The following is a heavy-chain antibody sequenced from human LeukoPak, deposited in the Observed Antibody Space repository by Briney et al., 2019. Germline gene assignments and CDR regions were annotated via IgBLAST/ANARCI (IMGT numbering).Heavy chain of an antibody. CDR1: GYTFTSYG. J-gene: IGHJ6*02. D-gene: IGHD1-14*01. CDR3: ARDGIVTVPPYGMDV. V-gene: IGHV1-18*01. Sequence: ASVKVSCKASGYTFTSYGISWVRQAPGQGLEWMGWISAYNGNTNYAQKLQGRVTMTTDTSTSTAYMELRSLRSDDTAVYYCARDGIVTVPPYGMDVWGQATTVTVSS. CDR2: ISAYNGNT.